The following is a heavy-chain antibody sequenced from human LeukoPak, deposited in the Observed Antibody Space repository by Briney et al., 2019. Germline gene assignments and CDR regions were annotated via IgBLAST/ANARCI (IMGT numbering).Heavy chain of an antibody. J-gene: IGHJ3*02. CDR1: GYTFTSYG. V-gene: IGHV1-18*01. D-gene: IGHD4-11*01. Sequence: ASVKVSCKASGYTFTSYGISWVRQAPGQGLEWMGWISAYNGNTNYAQKLQGRVTMTTDTSTGTAYMELRSLRSDDTAVYYCATGRNDYDAFDIWGQGTMVTVSS. CDR2: ISAYNGNT. CDR3: ATGRNDYDAFDI.